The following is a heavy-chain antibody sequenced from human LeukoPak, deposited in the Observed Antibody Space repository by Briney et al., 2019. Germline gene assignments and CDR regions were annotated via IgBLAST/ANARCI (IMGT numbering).Heavy chain of an antibody. J-gene: IGHJ4*02. CDR3: ARGMISISQPLYFDY. Sequence: GGSLRLSCAAPGFTVSSDYMSWGRQAPGKGLEWVSVIYSGGRTYYADSVKGRFTISRDNSKNTLFLQMNSLRAEDTAVYYCARGMISISQPLYFDYWGQGTLVTVSS. CDR2: IYSGGRT. V-gene: IGHV3-53*01. CDR1: GFTVSSDY. D-gene: IGHD3-9*01.